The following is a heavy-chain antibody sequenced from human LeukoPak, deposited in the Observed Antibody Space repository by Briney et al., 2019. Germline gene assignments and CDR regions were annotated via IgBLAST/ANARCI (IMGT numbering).Heavy chain of an antibody. CDR3: VRRSDGGEFSDWFDP. CDR2: IHYSGST. Sequence: SETLSLTCTVSGGSISTSTYNWGWVRQPPGKGLEWIGSIHYSGSTYYNPSLKSRVIISADTSKNQFSLRLRSVTAADTAVYFCVRRSDGGEFSDWFDPWGQGTLVTVSS. J-gene: IGHJ5*02. D-gene: IGHD4-23*01. CDR1: GGSISTSTYN. V-gene: IGHV4-39*01.